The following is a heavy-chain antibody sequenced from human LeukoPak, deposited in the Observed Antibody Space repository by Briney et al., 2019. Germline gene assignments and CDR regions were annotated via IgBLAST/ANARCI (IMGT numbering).Heavy chain of an antibody. CDR1: GGSISRYY. V-gene: IGHV4-59*01. J-gene: IGHJ4*02. Sequence: SETLSLTCTVSGGSISRYYWSWVRQPPGKGLEWIGYVYYSGTTNYNPSLKSRVTISIDASKNRLSLRLDPVTAADTAVYYCARSQYSYGLNYWGQGTLVTVSS. CDR3: ARSQYSYGLNY. CDR2: VYYSGTT. D-gene: IGHD5-18*01.